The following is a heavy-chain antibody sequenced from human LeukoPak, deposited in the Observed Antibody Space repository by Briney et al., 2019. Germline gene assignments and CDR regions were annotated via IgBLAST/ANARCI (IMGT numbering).Heavy chain of an antibody. Sequence: PSETLSLTCTVSGGSISSYYWSWIRQPPGKGLEWIGYIYYSGSTNYNPSLKSRVTISVHTSKNQFSLKLSSVTAADPAIYYCAREILYDSTGYYLWGQGTLVTVSS. D-gene: IGHD3-22*01. V-gene: IGHV4-59*12. CDR3: AREILYDSTGYYL. CDR1: GGSISSYY. CDR2: IYYSGST. J-gene: IGHJ4*02.